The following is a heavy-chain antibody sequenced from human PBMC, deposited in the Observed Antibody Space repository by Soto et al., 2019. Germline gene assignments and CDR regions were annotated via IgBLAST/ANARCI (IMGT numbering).Heavy chain of an antibody. V-gene: IGHV3-30*18. D-gene: IGHD3-22*01. CDR1: GFTFSSYG. Sequence: GGSLRLSCAASGFTFSSYGMHWVRQAPGKGLEWVAVISYDGSNKYYADSVKGRFTISRDNSKNTLYLQMNSLRAEDTAVYYCAKDRKYYDSSGLSNWGQGTLGTVS. CDR2: ISYDGSNK. CDR3: AKDRKYYDSSGLSN. J-gene: IGHJ4*02.